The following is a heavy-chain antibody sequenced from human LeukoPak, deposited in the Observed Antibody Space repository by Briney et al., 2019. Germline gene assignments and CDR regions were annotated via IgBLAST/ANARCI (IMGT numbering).Heavy chain of an antibody. CDR2: TYSDGGT. Sequence: GGSLRLSCAASGFTVSRNYMSWVRQAPGKGLEWVSLTYSDGGTSYTDSVKGRFTISRDNSKNTLSLQLNSLRAEDTAVYYCARDGGSSTMEPTGGYYYYGMDVWGQGTTVTVSS. V-gene: IGHV3-53*01. D-gene: IGHD1-1*01. CDR3: ARDGGSSTMEPTGGYYYYGMDV. J-gene: IGHJ6*02. CDR1: GFTVSRNY.